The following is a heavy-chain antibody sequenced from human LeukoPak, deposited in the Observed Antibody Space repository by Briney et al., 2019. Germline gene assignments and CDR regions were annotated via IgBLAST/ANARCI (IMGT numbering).Heavy chain of an antibody. J-gene: IGHJ4*02. CDR1: GFTFSSYG. D-gene: IGHD6-19*01. V-gene: IGHV3-30*18. CDR3: AKAPNGGWYYFDY. CDR2: ISYDGSNK. Sequence: GGSLRLSCAASGFTFSSYGMHRVRQAPGKGLEWVAVISYDGSNKYYADSVKGRFTISRDNSKNTLYLQMNSLRAEDTAVYYCAKAPNGGWYYFDYWGQGTLVTVSS.